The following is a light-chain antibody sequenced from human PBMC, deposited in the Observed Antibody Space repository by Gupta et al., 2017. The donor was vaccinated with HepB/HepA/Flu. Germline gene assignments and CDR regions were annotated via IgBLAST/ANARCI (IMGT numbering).Light chain of an antibody. V-gene: IGLV1-51*01. CDR3: GTWDSSLSAVV. CDR1: SSNIGNNY. Sequence: HSVLPQPPSVSAAPGQKVTLSCSGSSSNIGNNYVSWYQQLPGTAPKLLIYDNNKRPSGIPDRFSGSKSGTSATLGITGLQTGDEADYYCGTWDSSLSAVVFGGGTKLTVL. J-gene: IGLJ2*01. CDR2: DNN.